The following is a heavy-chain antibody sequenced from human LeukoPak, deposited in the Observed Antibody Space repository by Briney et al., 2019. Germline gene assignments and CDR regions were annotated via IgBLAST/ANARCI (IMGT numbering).Heavy chain of an antibody. J-gene: IGHJ1*01. CDR2: ISTSGST. Sequence: SETLSLTCTLSAGPFRRWPWQWLRQPAGKGLEWIGQISTSGSTNYNPSLKSRVTMSVDTSKNHFSLNLTSVTAADTAVYYCARAYCNADPCNPGMTRGQGTLVTVSS. CDR1: AGPFRRWP. D-gene: IGHD2/OR15-2a*01. V-gene: IGHV4-4*07. CDR3: ARAYCNADPCNPGMT.